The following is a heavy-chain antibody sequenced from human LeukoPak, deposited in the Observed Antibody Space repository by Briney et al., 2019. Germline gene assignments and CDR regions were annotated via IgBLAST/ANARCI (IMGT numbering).Heavy chain of an antibody. J-gene: IGHJ6*03. V-gene: IGHV3-23*01. CDR1: GFTFSSYA. Sequence: PGGSLRLSCAASGFTFSSYAMSWVRQAPGKGLEWVSDISGSGGSTYYADSVKGRFTISRGNSKNTLYLQMNSLRAEDTAVYYCVPRKEWSCYMDVWGKGTTVTVSS. D-gene: IGHD3-3*01. CDR2: ISGSGGST. CDR3: VPRKEWSCYMDV.